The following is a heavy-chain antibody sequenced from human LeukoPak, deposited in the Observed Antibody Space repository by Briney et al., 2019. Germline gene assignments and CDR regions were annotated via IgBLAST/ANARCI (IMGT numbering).Heavy chain of an antibody. Sequence: GGSLRLSCAASGFTFSSYWMSWVRQAPGKGLEWVANIKQDVSEKYYVDSVKGRFTISRDNAKNSLYLQMNSLRAEDTAVYYCARAQSDIPDAFDIWGQGTMVTVSS. CDR3: ARAQSDIPDAFDI. D-gene: IGHD3-9*01. CDR1: GFTFSSYW. V-gene: IGHV3-7*02. CDR2: IKQDVSEK. J-gene: IGHJ3*02.